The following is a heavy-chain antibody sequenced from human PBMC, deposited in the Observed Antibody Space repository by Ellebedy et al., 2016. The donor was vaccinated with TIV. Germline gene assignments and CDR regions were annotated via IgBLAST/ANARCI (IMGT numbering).Heavy chain of an antibody. Sequence: GESLKISCKGSGYSFTSYWISWVRQMPGKGLEWMGRIDPNDSYASYSPSFQGHVTMSADKSINTAYLQWSSLKAADSAIYYCARTRSGYDNFDYWGQGTLVTVSS. CDR1: GYSFTSYW. V-gene: IGHV5-10-1*01. J-gene: IGHJ4*02. CDR2: IDPNDSYA. CDR3: ARTRSGYDNFDY. D-gene: IGHD5-12*01.